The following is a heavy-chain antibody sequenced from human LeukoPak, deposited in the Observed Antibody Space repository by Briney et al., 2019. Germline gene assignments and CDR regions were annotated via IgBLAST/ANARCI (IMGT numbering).Heavy chain of an antibody. CDR1: GYTFTDYY. Sequence: ASVKVSCKASGYTFTDYYIHWVRQAPGQGLEWMGRINPNSGGTNYAQKFQGRVTMTRDTSISTAYMELSRLRSDDTAVYYCAREKLWFGELPPDYWGQGTLVTVSS. V-gene: IGHV1-2*06. J-gene: IGHJ4*02. CDR2: INPNSGGT. CDR3: AREKLWFGELPPDY. D-gene: IGHD3-10*01.